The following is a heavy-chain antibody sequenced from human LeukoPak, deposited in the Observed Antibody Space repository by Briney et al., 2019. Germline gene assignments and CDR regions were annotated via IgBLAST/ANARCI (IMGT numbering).Heavy chain of an antibody. V-gene: IGHV3-30*01. CDR3: ARLGGGGWYLDY. Sequence: PGRSLRLSCAASGFTFSTYAMHWVRQAPGKGLEWVAVIPNDGSKEYYADSVKGRFTISRDNSKNTLYLQMNSLRAEDTAVYYCARLGGGGWYLDYWGQGTLVTVSS. CDR1: GFTFSTYA. CDR2: IPNDGSKE. D-gene: IGHD6-19*01. J-gene: IGHJ4*02.